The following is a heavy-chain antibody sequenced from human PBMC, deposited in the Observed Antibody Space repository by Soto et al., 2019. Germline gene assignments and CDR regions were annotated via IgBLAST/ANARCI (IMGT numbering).Heavy chain of an antibody. CDR2: LVVGTGNT. J-gene: IGHJ6*02. V-gene: IGHV1-58*01. CDR1: GFTFRSSA. Sequence: QMQLVQSGPEVKKPGTSVKVSCKTSGFTFRSSAVQWVRQARGQRLEWIGWLVVGTGNTNYAQKFQQRVTISSDRSTNTGSMELSSLTSEDTAVYYCATGAYCSGGSCSDYYSYYYGMDLWGQGTTVTVSS. D-gene: IGHD2-15*01. CDR3: ATGAYCSGGSCSDYYSYYYGMDL.